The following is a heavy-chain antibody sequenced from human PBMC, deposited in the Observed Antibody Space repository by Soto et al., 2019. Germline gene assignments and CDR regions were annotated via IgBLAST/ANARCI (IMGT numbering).Heavy chain of an antibody. CDR1: GFTFSSYA. CDR2: ISYDGSNK. D-gene: IGHD4-4*01. V-gene: IGHV3-30-3*01. J-gene: IGHJ6*02. CDR3: ACMYSNHEDYYYGMDV. Sequence: QVQLVESGGGVVQPGRSLRLSCAASGFTFSSYAMHWVRQAPGKGLEWVSVISYDGSNKYYADSVKGRFTISRDNSKNTLYRKMNSRRAEDTAVYYCACMYSNHEDYYYGMDVWGHGTTVSVSS.